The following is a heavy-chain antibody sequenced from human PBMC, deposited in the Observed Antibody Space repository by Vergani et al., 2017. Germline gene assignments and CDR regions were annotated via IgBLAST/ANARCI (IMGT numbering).Heavy chain of an antibody. J-gene: IGHJ5*02. V-gene: IGHV1-18*01. D-gene: IGHD3-10*01. CDR1: GYTFTSYG. CDR2: ISVYNGNT. CDR3: AREVQSPWVRGVLNWFDP. Sequence: QVQLVQSGAEVKKPGASVKVSCKASGYTFTSYGISWVRQAPGQGLEWMGWISVYNGNTNYAQKLQGRVTMTTDTSTSTAYMELRSLRSDDTAVYYCAREVQSPWVRGVLNWFDPWGQGTLVTVSS.